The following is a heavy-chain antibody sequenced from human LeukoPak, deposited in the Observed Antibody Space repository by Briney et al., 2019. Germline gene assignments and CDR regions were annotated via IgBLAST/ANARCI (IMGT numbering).Heavy chain of an antibody. D-gene: IGHD1-26*01. Sequence: GGSLRLSCAASGFTFSSYWMHWVRQAPGKGLVWVSRINSDASTTSYADSVKGRFTISRDNAKNTLHLQMNSLRAEDTAVYYCTRVAGSGSVDWGQATLVTVSS. CDR2: INSDASTT. V-gene: IGHV3-74*01. J-gene: IGHJ4*02. CDR3: TRVAGSGSVD. CDR1: GFTFSSYW.